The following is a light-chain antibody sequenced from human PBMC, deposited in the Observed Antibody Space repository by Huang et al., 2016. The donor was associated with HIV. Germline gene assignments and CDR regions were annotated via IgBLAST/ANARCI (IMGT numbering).Light chain of an antibody. CDR2: GAS. Sequence: EIVLTQSPGTLSLSPGEIATLSCRASQSVRSDYLAWYKQKPGQAPRLLIRGASNRASGVPDRLSGGGSGTDFTFTISRLEPEDVAVYYCQQFGNSLWTFGQGTKVEIK. V-gene: IGKV3-20*01. CDR1: QSVRSDY. J-gene: IGKJ1*01. CDR3: QQFGNSLWT.